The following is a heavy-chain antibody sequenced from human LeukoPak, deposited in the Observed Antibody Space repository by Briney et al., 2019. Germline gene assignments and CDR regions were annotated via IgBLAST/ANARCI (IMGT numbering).Heavy chain of an antibody. Sequence: TSETLSLTCTVSGGSISSSSYYWGWIRQPPGKGLEWIGSIYYSGSTYYNPSLKSRVTISVDTSKNQFSLKLSSVTAADTAVYYCARSAAIVGATWLDPWGQGTLVTVSS. D-gene: IGHD1-26*01. CDR2: IYYSGST. J-gene: IGHJ5*02. V-gene: IGHV4-39*07. CDR1: GGSISSSSYY. CDR3: ARSAAIVGATWLDP.